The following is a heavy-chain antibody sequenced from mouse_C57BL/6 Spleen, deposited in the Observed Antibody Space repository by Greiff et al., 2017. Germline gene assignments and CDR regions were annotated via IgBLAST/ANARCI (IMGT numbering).Heavy chain of an antibody. CDR2: IYPGSGNT. V-gene: IGHV1-66*01. CDR3: ASSLYYRKKGDYFAY. Sequence: QVQLQQSGPELVKPGASVKISCKASGYSFTSYYIHWVKQRPGQGLEWIGWIYPGSGNTKYNEKFKGKATLTADTSSRPAYRQILSLTSEDSAVYYCASSLYYRKKGDYFAYWGQGTPLTVSS. J-gene: IGHJ2*01. D-gene: IGHD2-14*01. CDR1: GYSFTSYY.